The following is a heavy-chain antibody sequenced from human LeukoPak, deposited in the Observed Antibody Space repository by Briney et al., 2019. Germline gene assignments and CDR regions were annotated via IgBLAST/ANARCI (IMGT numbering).Heavy chain of an antibody. CDR3: VRPSGIAVSGGTDY. CDR1: GFTFSSYE. V-gene: IGHV3-48*03. D-gene: IGHD6-19*01. Sequence: PGGSLRLSCAGSGFTFSSYEMNWVRQAPGKGLEWVSYISSSGSTICYADSVKGRFTISRDNAKNSLYLQMNSLRADDTAVYYCVRPSGIAVSGGTDYWGQGTLVTVSS. CDR2: ISSSGSTI. J-gene: IGHJ4*02.